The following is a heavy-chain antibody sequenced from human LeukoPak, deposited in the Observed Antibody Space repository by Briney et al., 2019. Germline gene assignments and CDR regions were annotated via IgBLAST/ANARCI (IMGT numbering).Heavy chain of an antibody. J-gene: IGHJ4*02. Sequence: PSETLSLTCAVYGGSFSGYYWSWIRQPPGKGLEWIGEINHSGSTNYNPSLKSRVTISVDRSKNQFSLKLSSVTAADTAVYYCARGSTMVRGVIDYWGQGTLVTVSS. CDR2: INHSGST. CDR1: GGSFSGYY. D-gene: IGHD3-10*01. CDR3: ARGSTMVRGVIDY. V-gene: IGHV4-34*01.